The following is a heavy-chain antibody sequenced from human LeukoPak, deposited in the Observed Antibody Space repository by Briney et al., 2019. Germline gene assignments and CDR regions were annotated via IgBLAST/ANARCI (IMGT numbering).Heavy chain of an antibody. CDR1: GGTFSSYA. J-gene: IGHJ5*02. CDR3: ARDRGIAVVGRNRWFDP. Sequence: ASVKVSCKASGGTFSSYAISWVRQAPGQGLEWMGRIIPILGIANYAQKFQGRVTITADKSTSTAYMELSSLRSEDTAVYYCARDRGIAVVGRNRWFDPWGQGTLVTVSS. D-gene: IGHD6-19*01. CDR2: IIPILGIA. V-gene: IGHV1-69*04.